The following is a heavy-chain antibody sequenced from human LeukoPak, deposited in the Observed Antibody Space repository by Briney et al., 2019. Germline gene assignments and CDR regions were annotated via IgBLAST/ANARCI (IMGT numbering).Heavy chain of an antibody. V-gene: IGHV3-13*01. CDR3: ARYHYDFWSGYYPDY. Sequence: GGSLRLSCAASGFTFSSYDMHWVRQATGKGLEWVSAIGTAGDTYYPGSVKGRFTISRENAKNSLYLQMNSLRAGDTAVYYCARYHYDFWSGYYPDYWGQGTLVTVSS. CDR2: IGTAGDT. J-gene: IGHJ4*02. CDR1: GFTFSSYD. D-gene: IGHD3-3*01.